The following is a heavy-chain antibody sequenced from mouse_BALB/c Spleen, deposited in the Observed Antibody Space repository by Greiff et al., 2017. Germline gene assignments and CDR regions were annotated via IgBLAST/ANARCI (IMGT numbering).Heavy chain of an antibody. CDR1: GFTFSSYT. D-gene: IGHD2-2*01. CDR2: ISNGGGST. CDR3: ATYGNDGGAY. Sequence: EVKLMESGGGLVQPGGSLKLSCAASGFTFSSYTMSWVRQTPEKRLEWVAYISNGGGSTYYPDTVKGRFTISRDNAKNTLYLQMSSLKSEDTAMYYCATYGNDGGAYWGQGTLVTVSA. J-gene: IGHJ3*01. V-gene: IGHV5-12-2*01.